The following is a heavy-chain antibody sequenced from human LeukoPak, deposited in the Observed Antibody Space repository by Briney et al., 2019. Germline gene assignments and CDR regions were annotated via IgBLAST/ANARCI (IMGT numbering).Heavy chain of an antibody. V-gene: IGHV1-69*13. Sequence: ASVKVSCKASGGTFSSYAISWVRQAPGQGLEWMGRIIPIFGTANYAQKFQGRVTITADESTSTAYMELSSLRSEDTAVYYCAREIVGAKNGAFDIWGQGTMVTVSS. CDR3: AREIVGAKNGAFDI. CDR2: IIPIFGTA. J-gene: IGHJ3*02. D-gene: IGHD1-26*01. CDR1: GGTFSSYA.